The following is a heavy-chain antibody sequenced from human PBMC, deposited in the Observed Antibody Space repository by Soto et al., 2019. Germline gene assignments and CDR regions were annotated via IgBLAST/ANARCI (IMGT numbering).Heavy chain of an antibody. CDR2: IGTAGDT. J-gene: IGHJ4*02. CDR1: GFTFSSYD. V-gene: IGHV3-13*01. CDR3: ARGKQGDYFDY. Sequence: GGSLRLSCAASGFTFSSYDMHWVRQATGKGLEWVSAIGTAGDTYYPGSVKGRFTISRENAKNSLYLQMNSLRAGDTAVYYCARGKQGDYFDYWGQGTLVTVSS.